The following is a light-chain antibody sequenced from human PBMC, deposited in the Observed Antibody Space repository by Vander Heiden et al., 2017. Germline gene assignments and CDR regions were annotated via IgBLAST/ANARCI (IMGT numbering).Light chain of an antibody. CDR3: QKYGTSPMT. CDR1: QSVTSSS. CDR2: GAY. V-gene: IGKV3-20*01. Sequence: ELVLTQSPRTLSLSPGERATLSCRASQSVTSSSLAWLQQTPGEAPRLLIDGAYTRATVTPDKFSGSASGTDYTLKSSVLASEDGAVYYCQKYGTSPMTFGQGTRLEIK. J-gene: IGKJ5*01.